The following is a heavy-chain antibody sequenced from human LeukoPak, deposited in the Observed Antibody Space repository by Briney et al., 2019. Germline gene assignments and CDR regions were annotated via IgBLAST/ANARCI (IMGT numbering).Heavy chain of an antibody. V-gene: IGHV4-59*01. CDR3: ARGVDSSGYPGDY. CDR2: IYYSGST. J-gene: IGHJ4*02. D-gene: IGHD3-22*01. CDR1: GGSISSYY. Sequence: NSSETLSLTCTVSGGSISSYYWSWIRQPPGKGLEWIGYIYYSGSTNYNPSLKSRVTISVDTSKNQFSLKPSSVTAADTAVYYCARGVDSSGYPGDYWGQGTLVTVSS.